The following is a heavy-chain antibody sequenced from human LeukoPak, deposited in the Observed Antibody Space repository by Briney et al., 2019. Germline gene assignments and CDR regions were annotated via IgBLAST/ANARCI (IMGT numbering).Heavy chain of an antibody. J-gene: IGHJ4*02. CDR2: IRNAANSYAT. Sequence: PGGSLRLSCVASGLTFSDHYLDWVRQAPGKGLEWVGRIRNAANSYATDYAASVKGRFTISRDDSKNSVYLQMNSLKTEDTAVYHCASIAGADYWGQGTLVTVSS. D-gene: IGHD1-26*01. CDR3: ASIAGADY. V-gene: IGHV3-72*01. CDR1: GLTFSDHY.